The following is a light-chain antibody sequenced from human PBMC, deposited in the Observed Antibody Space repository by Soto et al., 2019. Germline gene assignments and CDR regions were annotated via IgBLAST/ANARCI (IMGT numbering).Light chain of an antibody. CDR1: QSVDSS. Sequence: EVVLTQSPATLSLSPGERATLSCRASQSVDSSLAWYQQKLGQAPRLLIYDASNRATGIPGRFSGSGSGTDFTLTISSLEPEDFAFYYCQQRGAFGQGTKVEIK. CDR2: DAS. J-gene: IGKJ2*01. CDR3: QQRGA. V-gene: IGKV3-11*01.